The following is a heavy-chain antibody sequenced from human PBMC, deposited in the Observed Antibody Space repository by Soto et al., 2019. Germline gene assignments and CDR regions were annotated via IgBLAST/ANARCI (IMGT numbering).Heavy chain of an antibody. V-gene: IGHV1-58*01. CDR2: IAVGSGNT. J-gene: IGHJ5*02. CDR1: GFTFSSSA. CDR3: AAFDPGPMGFDP. Sequence: SVKVSCKASGFTFSSSAVQWVRQARGQRLEWMGKIAVGSGNTNYAQKFQERVTITRDMSTSTAYMELSSLRSEDTAFYYCAAFDPGPMGFDPWGQGTLVTVSS. D-gene: IGHD3-9*01.